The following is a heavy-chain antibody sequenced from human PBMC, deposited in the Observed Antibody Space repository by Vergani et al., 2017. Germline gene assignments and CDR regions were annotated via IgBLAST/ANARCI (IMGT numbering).Heavy chain of an antibody. CDR3: EGYYDSSGYPYGAFDI. D-gene: IGHD3-22*01. CDR2: IIPIFGTA. Sequence: QVQLVQSGAEVKKPGSSVKVSCKASGGTFSSYAISWVRQAPGQGLEWMGGIIPIFGTANYAQKFQGRVTITADKSTSTAYMELSSLRSEDTAVYYCEGYYDSSGYPYGAFDIWGQGTMVTVSS. V-gene: IGHV1-69*06. CDR1: GGTFSSYA. J-gene: IGHJ3*02.